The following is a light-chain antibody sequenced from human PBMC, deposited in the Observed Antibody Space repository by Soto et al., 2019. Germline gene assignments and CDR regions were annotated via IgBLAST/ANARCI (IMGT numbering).Light chain of an antibody. J-gene: IGLJ2*01. CDR1: SSNIGGNS. CDR3: AAWDDTLNGVV. Sequence: QSVLSQPPSVSAAPGQRVTISCSGSSSNIGGNSVSWYQQLPGTAPKLLIYSNDRRPSGVPDRFSASKSGTSASLAISGLQSEDEADYYCAAWDDTLNGVVFGGGTQLTVL. V-gene: IGLV1-44*01. CDR2: SND.